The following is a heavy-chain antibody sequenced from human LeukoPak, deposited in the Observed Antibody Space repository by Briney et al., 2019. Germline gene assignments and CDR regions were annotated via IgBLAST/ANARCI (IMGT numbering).Heavy chain of an antibody. CDR1: GFTVSSNY. Sequence: GGSLRLSCAASGFTVSSNYMSWVRQAPGKGLEWVSVIYSGGSTYYADSVKGRFTISRDNSKNTLYLQMNSLRAEDTAVYYCAKDLTIAVAGSGGNYWGQGTLVTVSS. V-gene: IGHV3-66*01. D-gene: IGHD6-19*01. CDR3: AKDLTIAVAGSGGNY. J-gene: IGHJ4*02. CDR2: IYSGGST.